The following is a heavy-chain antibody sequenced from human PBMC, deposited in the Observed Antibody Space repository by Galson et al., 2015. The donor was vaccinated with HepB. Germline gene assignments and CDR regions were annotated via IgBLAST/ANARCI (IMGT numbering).Heavy chain of an antibody. CDR3: ARDRYYDYGDYRAFDI. J-gene: IGHJ3*02. D-gene: IGHD4-17*01. CDR2: IYYSGST. CDR1: GGSISSGGYY. Sequence: TLSLTCTVSGGSISSGGYYWSWIRQHPGKGLEWIGYIYYSGSTYYNPSLKSRVTISVDTSKNQFSLKLSSVTAADTAVYSCARDRYYDYGDYRAFDIWGQGTIVTVSS. V-gene: IGHV4-31*03.